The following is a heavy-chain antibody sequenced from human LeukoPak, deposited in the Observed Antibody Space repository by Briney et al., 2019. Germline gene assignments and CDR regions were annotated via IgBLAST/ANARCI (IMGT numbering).Heavy chain of an antibody. CDR2: INHSETT. CDR1: GGFFCAYY. V-gene: IGHV4-34*01. CDR3: ATKDSSSYHYGAFDI. Sequence: SETLSLTCAVYGGFFCAYYWSWVRQSPGKGLEWIGEINHSETTNYNPSLKSRVTISVDTSKNQFSLTLNSVTAADTAVYYCATKDSSSYHYGAFDIWGQGTKVTVSS. J-gene: IGHJ3*02. D-gene: IGHD3-22*01.